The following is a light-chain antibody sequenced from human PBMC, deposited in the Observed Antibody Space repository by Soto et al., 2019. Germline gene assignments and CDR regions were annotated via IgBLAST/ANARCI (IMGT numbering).Light chain of an antibody. J-gene: IGKJ2*01. V-gene: IGKV3-11*01. CDR3: QQRSNWPRT. Sequence: IVLTQSPATLSLSPGERATLSCRASQSGSSSLAWYQQKPGQAPRLLIYDTSKRATGIPARFSGSRSGTDFTLTISSLEPEAFPGYYCQQRSNWPRTFGQGTKLDIK. CDR1: QSGSSS. CDR2: DTS.